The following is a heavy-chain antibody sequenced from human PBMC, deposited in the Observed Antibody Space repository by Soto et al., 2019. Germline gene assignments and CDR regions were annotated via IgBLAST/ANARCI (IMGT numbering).Heavy chain of an antibody. J-gene: IGHJ6*02. CDR3: ARAGKGRWLGYYYYYYGMDV. V-gene: IGHV1-46*01. Sequence: ASVKVSCKASGYTFTSYYMHWVRQAPGQGLEWMGIINPSGGSTSYAQKFQGRVTMTRDTSTSTVYMELSSLRSEDTAVYYRARAGKGRWLGYYYYYYGMDVWGQGTTVTVSS. D-gene: IGHD6-19*01. CDR1: GYTFTSYY. CDR2: INPSGGST.